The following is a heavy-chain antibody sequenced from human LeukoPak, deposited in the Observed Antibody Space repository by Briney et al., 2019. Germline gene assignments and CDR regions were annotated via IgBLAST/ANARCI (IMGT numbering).Heavy chain of an antibody. CDR1: GFTFSNYA. CDR2: ISGRGSST. J-gene: IGHJ4*02. V-gene: IGHV3-23*01. CDR3: AKDPPTVPYYFDY. Sequence: PGGSLRLSCAASGFTFSNYAMNCVRQAPGKGLEWVSGISGRGSSTYYADSVKGRFTISTDNSHNTLYLQINSLRADDTATYYCAKDPPTVPYYFDYWGQGTLVTVSS.